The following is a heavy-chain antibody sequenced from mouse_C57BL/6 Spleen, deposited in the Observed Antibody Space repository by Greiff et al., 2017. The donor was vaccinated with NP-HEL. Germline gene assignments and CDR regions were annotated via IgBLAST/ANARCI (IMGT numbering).Heavy chain of an antibody. CDR2: ISAGGSYT. J-gene: IGHJ3*01. Sequence: EVQLVESGGGLVKPGGSLKLSCAASGFTFSSYAMSWVRQTPEKRLEWVATISAGGSYTYYPDNVKGRFTITRDNAKNTLYLQISHLKSEDAAMYYCARDSNSSYAYWGKGTLVTVSA. CDR3: ARDSNSSYAY. CDR1: GFTFSSYA. V-gene: IGHV5-4*01. D-gene: IGHD2-5*01.